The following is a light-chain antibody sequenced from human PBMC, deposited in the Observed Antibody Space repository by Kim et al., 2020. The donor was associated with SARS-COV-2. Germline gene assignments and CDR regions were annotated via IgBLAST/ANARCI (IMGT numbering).Light chain of an antibody. CDR1: ESISASY. CDR3: QQFGSAPLYS. V-gene: IGKV3-20*01. Sequence: EIVLTQSPGTLSLSPGERATVLCRASESISASYLAWYQQKPGQAPRLLIYGAYSRATGVPDRFRGSGSGTDFTLTVNRLEPEDFAVYYCQQFGSAPLYSFGQGTKLEIK. J-gene: IGKJ2*03. CDR2: GAY.